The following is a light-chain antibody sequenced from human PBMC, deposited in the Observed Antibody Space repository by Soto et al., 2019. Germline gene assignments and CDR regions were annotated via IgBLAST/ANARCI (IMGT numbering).Light chain of an antibody. J-gene: IGLJ1*01. Sequence: QSVLTQPASVSGSPGQSITISCTGTSSDVGAYNLVSWYQVHPGKAPKLMIFEVTKRPSGISNRFSGSKSGNTASLTISGLHTEDEADYFCCSYAGRTYVFGTGTKVTVL. CDR2: EVT. V-gene: IGLV2-23*02. CDR1: SSDVGAYNL. CDR3: CSYAGRTYV.